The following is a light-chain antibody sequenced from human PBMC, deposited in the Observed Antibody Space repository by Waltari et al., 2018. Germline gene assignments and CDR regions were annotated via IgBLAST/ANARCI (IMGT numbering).Light chain of an antibody. CDR2: DAS. Sequence: EIVMTQSPATLSVSPGEGATLSCRASQSVTTKLALYQLKPGQAPRLLIYDASSRATGIPARFSGSGFGTEFTLTISSLQSEDFAVYYCQQYHNWPPWTFGRGTKVEIK. CDR3: QQYHNWPPWT. V-gene: IGKV3D-15*01. J-gene: IGKJ1*01. CDR1: QSVTTK.